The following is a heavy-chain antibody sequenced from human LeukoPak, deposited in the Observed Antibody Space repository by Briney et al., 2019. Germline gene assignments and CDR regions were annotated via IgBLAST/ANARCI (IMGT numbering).Heavy chain of an antibody. Sequence: ASAKVSCKASGYTFTSYGISWVRQAPGQGLEWMGWISAYNGNTKYAQTLQGRVTMTTDTSTSTASMELRSLRSDDTAVYYCTSTGYSGHDRLHCWGRGTLVTVSS. CDR2: ISAYNGNT. J-gene: IGHJ4*02. V-gene: IGHV1-18*01. CDR1: GYTFTSYG. CDR3: TSTGYSGHDRLHC. D-gene: IGHD5-12*01.